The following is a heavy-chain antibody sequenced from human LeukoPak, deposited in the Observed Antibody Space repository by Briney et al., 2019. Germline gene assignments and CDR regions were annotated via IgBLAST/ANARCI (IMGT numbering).Heavy chain of an antibody. CDR2: IYSGGNT. CDR3: ATLRDLDY. J-gene: IGHJ4*02. CDR1: GFIVSDNH. V-gene: IGHV3-53*01. Sequence: GGSLRLSSAASGFIVSDNHMGWVRQAPGKGLEWLSVIYSGGNTFYADSVKGRFTISRDNSKNTLYLQMNSLRAEDTAVYYCATLRDLDYWGQGALVTVSS.